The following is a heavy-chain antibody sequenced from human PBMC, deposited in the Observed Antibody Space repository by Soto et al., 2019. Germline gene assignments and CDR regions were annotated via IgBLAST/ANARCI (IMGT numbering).Heavy chain of an antibody. J-gene: IGHJ4*01. CDR1: GFTFNTYA. CDR3: AKSGRARPYDFDY. CDR2: ISVSGVDT. V-gene: IGHV3-23*01. D-gene: IGHD1-26*01. Sequence: EVQLLESGGGLVKPGGSLRLSCAASGFTFNTYAMGWVRQAPGKGLEWVSAISVSGVDTYYADSVKGRFTISRDNSKNTLAQQMNSLCADNTAVYYSAKSGRARPYDFDYWGRGTLVTVSS.